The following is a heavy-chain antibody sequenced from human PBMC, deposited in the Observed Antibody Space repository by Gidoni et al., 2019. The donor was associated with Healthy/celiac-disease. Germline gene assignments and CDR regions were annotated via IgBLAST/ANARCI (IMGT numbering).Heavy chain of an antibody. CDR1: GYTFTSYG. D-gene: IGHD3-3*01. V-gene: IGHV1-18*01. CDR3: ARTPDVLRFLEWLHHDAFDI. CDR2: ISAYNGNT. Sequence: QVQLVQSGAEVKKPGASVKVSCKASGYTFTSYGISWVRQAPGQGLEWMGWISAYNGNTNYAQKLQGRVTMTTDTSTSTAYMELRSLRSDDTAVYYCARTPDVLRFLEWLHHDAFDIWGQGTMVTVSS. J-gene: IGHJ3*02.